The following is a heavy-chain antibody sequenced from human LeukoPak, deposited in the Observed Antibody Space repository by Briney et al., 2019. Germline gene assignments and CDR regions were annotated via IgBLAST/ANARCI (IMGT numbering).Heavy chain of an antibody. CDR3: ASTYSSSWYPGAPYYFDY. CDR2: MYLSGTT. V-gene: IGHV4-4*02. CDR1: GDSINSLDL. Sequence: PSGTLSLTCTVSGDSINSLDLWSWVRQPPGKGLEWIGEMYLSGTTHSNPSVKSRVTISIDKSKNQFFLNLSSVTAADTAVYYCASTYSSSWYPGAPYYFDYWGQGTLVTVSS. J-gene: IGHJ4*02. D-gene: IGHD6-13*01.